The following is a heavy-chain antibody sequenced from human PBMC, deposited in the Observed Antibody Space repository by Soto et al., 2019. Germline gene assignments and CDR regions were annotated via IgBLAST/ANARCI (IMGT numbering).Heavy chain of an antibody. V-gene: IGHV1-8*01. CDR1: GYTFTSYD. J-gene: IGHJ3*02. CDR2: MNPNSGNT. CDR3: ASVHCSSTSCPPKADAFDI. D-gene: IGHD2-2*01. Sequence: GASVKVSCKASGYTFTSYDINWVRQATGQGLEWMGWMNPNSGNTGYAQKFQGRVTMTRNTSISTAYMELSSLRSEDTAVYYCASVHCSSTSCPPKADAFDIWGQGTMVTVSS.